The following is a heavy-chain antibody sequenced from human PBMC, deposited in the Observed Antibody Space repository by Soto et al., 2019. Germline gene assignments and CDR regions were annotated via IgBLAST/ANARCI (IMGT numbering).Heavy chain of an antibody. V-gene: IGHV1-18*01. Sequence: QVQLVQSGAEVKEPGASVKVSCKASGYTFITYGMSWVRQAPGQGLDWMGWISTYNGDTKYADRLQGRVTMTTDTTTGTAYMERRSLRSDDTAVYYCARGPTDYYEKSGDYSLDYWGQGTLVTVSS. J-gene: IGHJ4*02. D-gene: IGHD3-22*01. CDR3: ARGPTDYYEKSGDYSLDY. CDR1: GYTFITYG. CDR2: ISTYNGDT.